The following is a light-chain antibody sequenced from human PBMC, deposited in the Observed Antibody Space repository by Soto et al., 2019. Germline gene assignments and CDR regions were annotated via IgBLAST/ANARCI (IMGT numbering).Light chain of an antibody. J-gene: IGKJ4*01. Sequence: DIQMTQSPSSVSASVGDRVTITCRASQGISSRLAWYQQKPGKAPNLLIYAASSLQSGVPSRFSGSGSEKYFTLTIGSQQPEDFATYYCQQSNSFPLTFGGGTKVEIK. V-gene: IGKV1-12*01. CDR3: QQSNSFPLT. CDR1: QGISSR. CDR2: AAS.